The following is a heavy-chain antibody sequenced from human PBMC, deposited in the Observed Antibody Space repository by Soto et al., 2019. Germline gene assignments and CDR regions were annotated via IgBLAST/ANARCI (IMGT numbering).Heavy chain of an antibody. Sequence: PVGSLRLSCASSGFTFSSYAMSLVRQAPGKGLEWVAVIRGNGSSKYYADSVKGRFTISRDNSKNTLYLQMNSLRAEDTAVYYCARDFVASYYRWFDPWGQGTLVTVSS. CDR2: IRGNGSSK. CDR3: ARDFVASYYRWFDP. J-gene: IGHJ5*02. D-gene: IGHD1-26*01. CDR1: GFTFSSYA. V-gene: IGHV3-33*08.